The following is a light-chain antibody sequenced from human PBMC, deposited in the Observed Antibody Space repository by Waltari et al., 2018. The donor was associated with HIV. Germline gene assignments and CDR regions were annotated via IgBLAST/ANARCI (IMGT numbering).Light chain of an antibody. CDR3: QQYDSRPPRT. Sequence: EIVMPQSPATLSVSPGERATLSCRASQSVSNKVAWYQKKPGQAPRLLIYGAYNRVTDIPGRFSGSGSGTEFTLTISSLRSEDFAVYYCQQYDSRPPRTFGQGTKVEIK. J-gene: IGKJ1*01. CDR2: GAY. CDR1: QSVSNK. V-gene: IGKV3-15*01.